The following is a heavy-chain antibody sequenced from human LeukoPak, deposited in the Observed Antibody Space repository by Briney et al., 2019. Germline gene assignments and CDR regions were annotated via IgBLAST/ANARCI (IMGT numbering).Heavy chain of an antibody. Sequence: PGGSLRLSCAASGFTFSSYSMNWVRQAPGKGLEGVSSISSSSSYIYYADSVKGRFTISRDNAKNSLYLQMNSLRAEDTAVYYCARERPDYDILTGYYSYYMDVWGKGTTVTVSS. D-gene: IGHD3-9*01. CDR2: ISSSSSYI. CDR1: GFTFSSYS. V-gene: IGHV3-21*01. CDR3: ARERPDYDILTGYYSYYMDV. J-gene: IGHJ6*03.